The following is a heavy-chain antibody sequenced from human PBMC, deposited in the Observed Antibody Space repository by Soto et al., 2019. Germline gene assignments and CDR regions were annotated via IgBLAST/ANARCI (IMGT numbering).Heavy chain of an antibody. J-gene: IGHJ4*02. Sequence: VQLLESGGGLVQPGGSLRLSCAASGFTFRDYAMNWVRLSPGKGLEWVSDISGNGDSARHADSVKGRFTTSRDNSRNTLYLQMNSLRVDDTAVYYCGKERRGSGWSVCNFWGQGTLVTVSS. CDR1: GFTFRDYA. CDR3: GKERRGSGWSVCNF. D-gene: IGHD6-19*01. CDR2: ISGNGDSA. V-gene: IGHV3-23*01.